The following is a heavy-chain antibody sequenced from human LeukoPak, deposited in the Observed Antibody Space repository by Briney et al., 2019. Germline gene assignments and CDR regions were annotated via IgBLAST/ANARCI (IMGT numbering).Heavy chain of an antibody. CDR3: ARDPSVAATGWGRWFDH. CDR1: GFTFSSFS. V-gene: IGHV3-48*02. Sequence: GGSLRLSCAASGFTFSSFSMNWVRQAPGKGLEWLSYISGSSSIVYYGDSVRGRFTISRDNAKNSLYLQMNSLRDEDTAVYYCARDPSVAATGWGRWFDHWGLGTLVTVSS. D-gene: IGHD6-13*01. CDR2: ISGSSSIV. J-gene: IGHJ5*02.